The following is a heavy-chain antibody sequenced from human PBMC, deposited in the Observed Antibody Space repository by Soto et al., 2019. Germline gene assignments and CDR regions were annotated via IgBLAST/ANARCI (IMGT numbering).Heavy chain of an antibody. J-gene: IGHJ6*03. CDR3: ARGITIFGVVKYITPDYYYYMDV. D-gene: IGHD3-3*01. V-gene: IGHV4-59*11. CDR2: IYYSGST. CDR1: GGTSSSHY. Sequence: PSQTQPLTYTVSGGTSSSHYWRWIRQHPGKGLEWIGYIYYSGSTNYNPSLKSRVTISVDTSKNQFSLKLSSVTAADTAVYYCARGITIFGVVKYITPDYYYYMDVWGKGTTVTV.